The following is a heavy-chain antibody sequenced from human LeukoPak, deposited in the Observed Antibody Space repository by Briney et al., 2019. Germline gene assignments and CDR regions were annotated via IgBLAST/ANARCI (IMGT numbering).Heavy chain of an antibody. V-gene: IGHV3-20*04. CDR3: ATEYPYRYSGSYYGGGLDP. CDR2: IYWNGANT. J-gene: IGHJ5*02. Sequence: GGALRLSCAASGFTSDDYGMSWGRQAPGKGLEWVSGIYWNGANTAYADSVKGRLTISRDNAKNFLYLQMNSLKAEDTALYYCATEYPYRYSGSYYGGGLDPWGQGTLVTVSS. D-gene: IGHD1-26*01. CDR1: GFTSDDYG.